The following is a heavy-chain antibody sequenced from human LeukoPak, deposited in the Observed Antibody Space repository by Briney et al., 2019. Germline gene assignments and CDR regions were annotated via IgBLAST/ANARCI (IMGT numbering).Heavy chain of an antibody. CDR1: GFTFSSYD. Sequence: GGSLRLSCAASGFTFSSYDMHWVRQATGKGLEWVSAIGTAGDTYYPDSVKGRFTISRENAKNSLYLQMNSLRAGDTAVYYCARSKYGSGSYDYWGQGTLVTVSS. CDR2: IGTAGDT. J-gene: IGHJ4*02. D-gene: IGHD3-10*01. CDR3: ARSKYGSGSYDY. V-gene: IGHV3-13*01.